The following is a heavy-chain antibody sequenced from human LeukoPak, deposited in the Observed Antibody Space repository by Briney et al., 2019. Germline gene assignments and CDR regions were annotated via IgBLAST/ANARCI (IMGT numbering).Heavy chain of an antibody. J-gene: IGHJ4*02. D-gene: IGHD1-7*01. CDR1: GFTFSDSY. CDR3: AKDGAETDNWNYYYDY. V-gene: IGHV3-11*04. Sequence: GGSLRLSCAASGFTFSDSYMTWIRQAPGKGLEWVSYISNSGSSIYYADSVKGRFTTSRDNTKSSLHLQMNSLRAEDTAVYYCAKDGAETDNWNYYYDYWGQGTLVTVSS. CDR2: ISNSGSSI.